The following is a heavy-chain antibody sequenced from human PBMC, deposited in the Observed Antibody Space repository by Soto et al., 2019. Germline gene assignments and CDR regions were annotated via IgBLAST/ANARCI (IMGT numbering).Heavy chain of an antibody. V-gene: IGHV5-51*01. J-gene: IGHJ4*02. CDR2: INPGDSDT. Sequence: GESLKISCKGSGYSFTNYWISWVRQMPGKGLEWMGIINPGDSDTRYSPSFQGQVTISADKSLATAYLQWRSLKASDTAIYYCARLTPPFDYWGQGTLVTVSS. CDR1: GYSFTNYW. CDR3: ARLTPPFDY.